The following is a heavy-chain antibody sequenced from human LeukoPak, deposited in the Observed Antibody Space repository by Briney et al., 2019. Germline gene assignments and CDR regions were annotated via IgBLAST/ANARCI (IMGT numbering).Heavy chain of an antibody. CDR1: GGSISSGGYY. J-gene: IGHJ3*02. CDR2: IYYSGST. D-gene: IGHD3-3*01. Sequence: PSETLSLTCTVSGGSISSGGYYWSWIRQHPGKGLEWIGYIYYSGSTYYNPSLKSRVTISVDTSKNQFSLKLSSVTAADTAVYYCARDRYYDFWSGYDAFDIWGQGTMVTVSS. V-gene: IGHV4-31*03. CDR3: ARDRYYDFWSGYDAFDI.